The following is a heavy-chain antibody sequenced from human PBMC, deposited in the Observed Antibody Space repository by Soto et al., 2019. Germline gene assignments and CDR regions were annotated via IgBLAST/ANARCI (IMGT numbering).Heavy chain of an antibody. CDR3: AKTIAAAGTRPYYYYGMDV. V-gene: IGHV3-23*01. CDR2: ISGSGGST. CDR1: GFTFSSYA. J-gene: IGHJ6*02. Sequence: TGGSLRLSCAASGFTFSSYAMSWVRQAPGKGLEWVSAISGSGGSTYYADSVKGRFTISRDNSKNTLYLQMNSLRAEDTAVYYCAKTIAAAGTRPYYYYGMDVWGQGTTVTVSS. D-gene: IGHD6-13*01.